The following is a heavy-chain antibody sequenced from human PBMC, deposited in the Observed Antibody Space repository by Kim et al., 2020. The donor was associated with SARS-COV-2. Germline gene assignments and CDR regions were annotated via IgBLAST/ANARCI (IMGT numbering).Heavy chain of an antibody. CDR3: ARRGRDYDSSGYYLSWPDY. J-gene: IGHJ4*02. D-gene: IGHD3-22*01. CDR2: INPNSGGT. Sequence: ASVKVSCKASGYTFTGYYMHWVRQAPGQGLEWMGWINPNSGGTNYAQKFQGRVTMTRDTSISTAYMELSRLRSDDTDVYYCARRGRDYDSSGYYLSWPDYWGQETLVTVSS. V-gene: IGHV1-2*02. CDR1: GYTFTGYY.